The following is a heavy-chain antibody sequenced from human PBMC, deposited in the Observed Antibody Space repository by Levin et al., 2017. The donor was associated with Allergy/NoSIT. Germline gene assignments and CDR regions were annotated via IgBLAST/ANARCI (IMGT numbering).Heavy chain of an antibody. V-gene: IGHV3-30-3*01. J-gene: IGHJ3*02. CDR2: TSYDESNK. Sequence: GGSLRLSCVASGFTFSGYAMHWVRQAPGKGLEWITVTSYDESNKYYADSVKGRFTISRDYSKNTLYVQMNSLRVEDTAVYYCARTGQDAFDIWGQGTMVTVSA. CDR3: ARTGQDAFDI. CDR1: GFTFSGYA.